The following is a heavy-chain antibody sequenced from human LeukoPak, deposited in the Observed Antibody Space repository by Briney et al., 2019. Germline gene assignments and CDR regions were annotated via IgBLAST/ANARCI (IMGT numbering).Heavy chain of an antibody. CDR3: AKTRGLYQFFAMDV. CDR1: GFTFNSFA. J-gene: IGHJ6*02. Sequence: PGGSLRLSCAASGFTFNSFAMSWVRQAPGMGLEWVSAISGSSGTTDYADSVKGRFTISRDTSKETLYLQMNSLRAGDTAVYYCAKTRGLYQFFAMDVWGQGTTVTVSS. V-gene: IGHV3-23*01. CDR2: ISGSSGTT. D-gene: IGHD2/OR15-2a*01.